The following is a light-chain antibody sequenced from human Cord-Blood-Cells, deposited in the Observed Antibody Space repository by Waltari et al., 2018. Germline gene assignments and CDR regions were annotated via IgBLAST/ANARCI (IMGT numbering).Light chain of an antibody. V-gene: IGLV1-47*01. CDR1: SSNIGSNY. CDR3: AAWDDSLSGSAV. Sequence: QSVLTQPPSASGTPGQRVTISCSGSSSNIGSNYVYWYQQLPGTAPKLLIYRNNPRPSGVPARFSGSKSGTSASLAISGLRSEDEADYYCAAWDDSLSGSAVFGGGTQLTVL. J-gene: IGLJ7*01. CDR2: RNN.